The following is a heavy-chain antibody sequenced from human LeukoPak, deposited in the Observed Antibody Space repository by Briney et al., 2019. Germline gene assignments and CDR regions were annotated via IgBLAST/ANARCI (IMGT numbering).Heavy chain of an antibody. Sequence: GGSLRLSCAASGFTFSSYAMHWVRQAPGKGLEWVAVISYDGSNKYYADSVKGRFTISRDNSKNALYLQMNSLRAEDTAVYYCARPQWLVPLYYWGQGTLVTVSS. CDR2: ISYDGSNK. D-gene: IGHD6-19*01. CDR1: GFTFSSYA. J-gene: IGHJ4*02. V-gene: IGHV3-30*04. CDR3: ARPQWLVPLYY.